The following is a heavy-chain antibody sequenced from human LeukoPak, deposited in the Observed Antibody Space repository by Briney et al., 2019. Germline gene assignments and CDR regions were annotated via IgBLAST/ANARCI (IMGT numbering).Heavy chain of an antibody. Sequence: GGSLRLSCAASGFTFSSYAMSWVRQAPGKGLEWVSAISGSGGGTYYADSVKGRFTISRDNSKNTLYLQMNSLRAEDTAVYYCAKDSRGGPDYLAAAGYYYGMDVWGQGTTVTVSS. V-gene: IGHV3-23*01. CDR2: ISGSGGGT. J-gene: IGHJ6*02. CDR1: GFTFSSYA. D-gene: IGHD6-13*01. CDR3: AKDSRGGPDYLAAAGYYYGMDV.